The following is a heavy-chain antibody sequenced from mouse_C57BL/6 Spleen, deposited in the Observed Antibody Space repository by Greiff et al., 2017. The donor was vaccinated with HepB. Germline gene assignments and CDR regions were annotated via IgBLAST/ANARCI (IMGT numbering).Heavy chain of an antibody. CDR2: ISSGSSTI. J-gene: IGHJ4*01. V-gene: IGHV5-17*01. CDR3: ARRDDYDAGDYYAMDY. CDR1: GFTFSDYG. Sequence: DVKLVESGGGLVKPGGSLKLSCAASGFTFSDYGMHWVRQAPEKGLEWVAYISSGSSTIYYADTVKGRFTISRDNAKNTLFLQMTSLRSEDTAMYYCARRDDYDAGDYYAMDYWGQGTSVTVSS. D-gene: IGHD2-4*01.